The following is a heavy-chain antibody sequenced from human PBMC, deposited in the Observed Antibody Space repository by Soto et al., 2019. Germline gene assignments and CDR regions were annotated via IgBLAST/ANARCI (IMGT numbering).Heavy chain of an antibody. V-gene: IGHV4-38-2*02. CDR3: ARVAFGPIDX. J-gene: IGHJ4*02. CDR2: MYHSGTT. Sequence: PSETLSLTCTVSNYSISSGYYWGWIRQSPGEGLEWIVSMYHSGTTYYNPSLKSRVTISIDTSKNQFSLKLTSVTSADTAVYFCARVAFGPIDXWGQGTLVTV. D-gene: IGHD3-16*01. CDR1: NYSISSGYY.